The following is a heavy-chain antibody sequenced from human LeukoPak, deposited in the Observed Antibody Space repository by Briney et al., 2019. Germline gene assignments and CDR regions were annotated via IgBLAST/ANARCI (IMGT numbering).Heavy chain of an antibody. J-gene: IGHJ3*02. Sequence: GASVKVSCKASGYTFTGYYMHWVRQAPGQGLEWMGWINPNSGGTNYAQKFQGWVTMIRDTSISTAYMELSRLRSDDTAVYYCAGGRTYGGNSLDAFDIWGQGTVVTVSS. CDR2: INPNSGGT. D-gene: IGHD4-23*01. CDR1: GYTFTGYY. CDR3: AGGRTYGGNSLDAFDI. V-gene: IGHV1-2*04.